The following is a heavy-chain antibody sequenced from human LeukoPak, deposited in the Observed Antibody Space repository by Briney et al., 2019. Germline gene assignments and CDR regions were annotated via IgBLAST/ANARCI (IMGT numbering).Heavy chain of an antibody. CDR3: TRGGVVGATNAFDI. D-gene: IGHD1-26*01. CDR1: GGSISTYY. J-gene: IGHJ3*02. CDR2: IYYSGST. Sequence: SETLSLTCTVSGGSISTYYWSWIWQPPGKGLEWIGYIYYSGSTNYDPSLKSRVTISVDMSKNEFSLKLTSVTAADTAVYYCTRGGVVGATNAFDIWGQGTIVTVSS. V-gene: IGHV4-59*01.